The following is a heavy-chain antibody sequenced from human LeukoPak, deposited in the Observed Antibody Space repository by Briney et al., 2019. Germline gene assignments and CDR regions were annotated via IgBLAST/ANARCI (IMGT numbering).Heavy chain of an antibody. Sequence: SETLSLTCTVSGGSISSYYWSWIRQPPGKGLEWIGYIYYSGITDYNPSLRSRVTISVDTSKNQFSLKLSSVTAADTAVYYCAREDYCGGGSCYSGYFQHWGQGTLVTVSS. CDR1: GGSISSYY. D-gene: IGHD2-15*01. V-gene: IGHV4-59*01. CDR3: AREDYCGGGSCYSGYFQH. J-gene: IGHJ1*01. CDR2: IYYSGIT.